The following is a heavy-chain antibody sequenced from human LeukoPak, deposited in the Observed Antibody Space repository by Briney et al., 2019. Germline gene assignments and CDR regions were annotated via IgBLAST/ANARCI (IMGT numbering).Heavy chain of an antibody. D-gene: IGHD2-2*01. J-gene: IGHJ4*02. CDR3: AKDSIGYCSSTSCHGGDC. Sequence: GGSLRLSCAASGFTFSSYGMHWVRQAPGKGLEGVAVISYDGSNKYYADSVKGRFTISRDNSKNTLYLQMNSLRAEDTAVYYCAKDSIGYCSSTSCHGGDCWGQGTLVTVSS. V-gene: IGHV3-30*18. CDR2: ISYDGSNK. CDR1: GFTFSSYG.